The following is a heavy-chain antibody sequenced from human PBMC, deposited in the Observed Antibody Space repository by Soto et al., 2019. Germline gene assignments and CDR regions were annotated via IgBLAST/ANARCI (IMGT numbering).Heavy chain of an antibody. Sequence: SVTLSLTCTVSGGSISSYYWSWIRQPPGKGLEWIGYIYYSGSTNYNPSLKSRVTISVDTSKNQFSLKLSSVTAADTAVYYCARCIAAAGFWFDPWGQGTLVTVSS. J-gene: IGHJ5*02. V-gene: IGHV4-59*01. D-gene: IGHD6-13*01. CDR1: GGSISSYY. CDR2: IYYSGST. CDR3: ARCIAAAGFWFDP.